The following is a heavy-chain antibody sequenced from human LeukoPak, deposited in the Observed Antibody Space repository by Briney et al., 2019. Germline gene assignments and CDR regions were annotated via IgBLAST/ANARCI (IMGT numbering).Heavy chain of an antibody. CDR1: GFTFSNYG. V-gene: IGHV3-30*18. CDR2: ILYDGSNK. Sequence: GGSLRLSCAASGFTFSNYGMHWVRQAPGKGLEWVAGILYDGSNKDYADSLKGRFTISRDNSKNTLYLQMNSPRAEDTAVYYCAKAEGATEAVYFDYWGQGTLVTVSS. CDR3: AKAEGATEAVYFDY. J-gene: IGHJ4*02. D-gene: IGHD1-26*01.